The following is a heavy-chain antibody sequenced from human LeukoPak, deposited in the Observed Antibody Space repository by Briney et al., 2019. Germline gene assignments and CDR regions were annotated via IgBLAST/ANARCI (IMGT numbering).Heavy chain of an antibody. V-gene: IGHV3-30-3*01. CDR3: ASYSSGWYSDDY. CDR1: GFTFSSYA. D-gene: IGHD6-19*01. CDR2: ISYDGSNK. Sequence: PSGGSLRLSCAASGFTFSSYAMHWVRQAPGKGLEWVAVISYDGSNKYYADSVKGRFTISRDNPKNTLYLQMNSLRAEDTAVYYCASYSSGWYSDDYWGQGTLVTVSS. J-gene: IGHJ4*02.